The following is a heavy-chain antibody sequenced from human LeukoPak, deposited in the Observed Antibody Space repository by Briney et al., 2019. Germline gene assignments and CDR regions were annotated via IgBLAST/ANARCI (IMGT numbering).Heavy chain of an antibody. Sequence: GGSLRLSCAASGFTLSTYAMHWVRQAPGKGLEWVSAVIGSGGDTYYADSVTGRFTNSRDNSKNTLYVLLNSLRAEDTAVYYCATTLNTGFFQSWGRGTLVTVSS. D-gene: IGHD5-18*01. J-gene: IGHJ5*02. CDR1: GFTLSTYA. CDR2: VIGSGGDT. V-gene: IGHV3-23*01. CDR3: ATTLNTGFFQS.